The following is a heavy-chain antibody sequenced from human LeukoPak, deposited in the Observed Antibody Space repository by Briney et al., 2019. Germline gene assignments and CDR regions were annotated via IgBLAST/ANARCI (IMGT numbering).Heavy chain of an antibody. D-gene: IGHD4-11*01. CDR3: TRGDYSNYDY. Sequence: GGSLRLSCTASGFTFGDYAMSWFRQAPGKGLXXVGFIRNRPNGGTTEYAASVKGRFTISRDDSKSIAYLQMNSLKIEDTAVYYCTRGDYSNYDYWGQGTLVTVSS. CDR2: IRNRPNGGTT. J-gene: IGHJ4*02. CDR1: GFTFGDYA. V-gene: IGHV3-49*03.